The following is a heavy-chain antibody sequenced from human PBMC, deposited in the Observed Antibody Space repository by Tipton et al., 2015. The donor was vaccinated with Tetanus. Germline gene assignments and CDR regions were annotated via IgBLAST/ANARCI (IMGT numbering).Heavy chain of an antibody. D-gene: IGHD3-10*01. CDR1: GGSISSGGYY. CDR2: IYYSGST. V-gene: IGHV4-31*03. CDR3: ARGGFGGDYGDY. J-gene: IGHJ4*02. Sequence: TLSLTCTVSGGSISSGGYYWSWIRQHPGKGLEWIGYIYYSGSTYYNPSLKSRVTISEDTSKNQFSKKLSSVTAADTAVYYCARGGFGGDYGDYWGQGTLVTVSS.